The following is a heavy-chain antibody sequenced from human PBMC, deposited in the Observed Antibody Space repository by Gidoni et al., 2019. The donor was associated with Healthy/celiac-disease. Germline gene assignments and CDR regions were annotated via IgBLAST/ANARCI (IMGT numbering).Heavy chain of an antibody. Sequence: QMQLVQSGPEVKKPGTSVKVSCKASGFTFTSSAVQWVRQARGQRLEWIGWIVVGSGNTNYAQKFQERVTITRDMSTSTAYMELSSLRSEDTAVYYCAADDLDYGDYDRNFDYWGQGTLVTVSS. D-gene: IGHD4-17*01. V-gene: IGHV1-58*01. CDR1: GFTFTSSA. CDR2: IVVGSGNT. CDR3: AADDLDYGDYDRNFDY. J-gene: IGHJ4*02.